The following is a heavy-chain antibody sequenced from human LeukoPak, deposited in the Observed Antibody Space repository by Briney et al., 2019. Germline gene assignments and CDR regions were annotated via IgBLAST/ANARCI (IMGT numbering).Heavy chain of an antibody. CDR3: AKDRRHTVSGGYFDL. Sequence: GGSLRLSCAASGFTFSSYSMNWVRQAPGKGLEWVSSISSSSNMYYADSVKGRFTISRDNAKNSLYLQMNSLRAGDTALYYCAKDRRHTVSGGYFDLWGRGTLVIVSS. CDR1: GFTFSSYS. CDR2: ISSSSNM. J-gene: IGHJ2*01. D-gene: IGHD3-10*01. V-gene: IGHV3-21*04.